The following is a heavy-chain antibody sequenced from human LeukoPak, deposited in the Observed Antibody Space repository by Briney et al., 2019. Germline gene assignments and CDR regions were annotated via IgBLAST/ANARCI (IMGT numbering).Heavy chain of an antibody. CDR1: GYIFSNFF. J-gene: IGHJ3*02. D-gene: IGHD3-9*01. Sequence: ASVKVSCTASGYIFSNFFSSYGITWVRQAPGQGLEWMGWINPNSGGTNYAQKFQGWVTMTRDTSISTAYMELSRLRSDDTAVYYCALTGKIANDAFDIWGQGTMVTVSS. CDR2: INPNSGGT. CDR3: ALTGKIANDAFDI. V-gene: IGHV1-2*04.